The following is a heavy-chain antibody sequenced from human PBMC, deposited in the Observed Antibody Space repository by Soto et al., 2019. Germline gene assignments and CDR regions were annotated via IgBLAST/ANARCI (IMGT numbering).Heavy chain of an antibody. CDR3: ARGSNSWDY. V-gene: IGHV4-59*01. CDR2: IYYSGST. J-gene: IGHJ4*02. D-gene: IGHD6-13*01. Sequence: QVQLQESGPGMVKPSETLSLTCTVSDGSISTYYWSWIRQPPGKGLEWIGYIYYSGSTNYNPAPQRRFTISLDTSKNQFSLNLKSVTAADTAVYYWARGSNSWDYLGQGTLVTVSS. CDR1: DGSISTYY.